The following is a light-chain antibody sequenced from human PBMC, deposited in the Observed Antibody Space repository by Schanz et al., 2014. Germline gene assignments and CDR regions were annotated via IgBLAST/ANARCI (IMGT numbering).Light chain of an antibody. CDR2: DNN. Sequence: QSVLTQPPSVSAAPGQKVTISCSGSSSNIANNYVSWYQQLPGTAPKLLIYDNNERPSGIPDRFSGSKSGTSATLGITGLQAEDEADYYCQSYDSSLSEWVFGGGTKLTVL. CDR1: SSNIANNY. CDR3: QSYDSSLSEWV. V-gene: IGLV1-51*01. J-gene: IGLJ3*02.